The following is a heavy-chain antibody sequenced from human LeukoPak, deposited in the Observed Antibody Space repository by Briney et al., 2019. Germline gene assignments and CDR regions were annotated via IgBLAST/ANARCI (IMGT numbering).Heavy chain of an antibody. CDR2: IYPADSST. Sequence: GESLKISCKGSGYSFTSYWIGWVRQMPGKGLEWMGLIYPADSSTRYSPSFQGQITISADNSINTAYLQWSSLKASDTAMYYCARRDDSKAFDYWGQGTLVTVSS. J-gene: IGHJ4*02. V-gene: IGHV5-51*01. D-gene: IGHD3-22*01. CDR1: GYSFTSYW. CDR3: ARRDDSKAFDY.